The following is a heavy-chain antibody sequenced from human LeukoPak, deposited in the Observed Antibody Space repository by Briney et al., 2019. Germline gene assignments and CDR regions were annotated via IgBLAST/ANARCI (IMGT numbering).Heavy chain of an antibody. V-gene: IGHV4-39*01. CDR1: GGSISSSSYY. Sequence: SETLSPTCTVSGGSISSSSYYWGWIRQPPGKGLEWIGSIYYSGSTYYNPSLKSRVTISVDTSKNQFSLKLSSVTAADTAVYYCASTYAYITMITGLHWGQGTLVTVSS. CDR3: ASTYAYITMITGLH. J-gene: IGHJ4*02. D-gene: IGHD3-22*01. CDR2: IYYSGST.